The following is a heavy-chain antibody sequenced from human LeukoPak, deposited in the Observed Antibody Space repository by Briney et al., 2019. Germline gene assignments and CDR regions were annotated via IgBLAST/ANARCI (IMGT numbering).Heavy chain of an antibody. CDR2: INPSGGST. V-gene: IGHV1-46*01. J-gene: IGHJ4*02. D-gene: IGHD4-11*01. Sequence: EASVKVSCKASGYTFTSYYMHWVRQAPGQGLEWTGIINPSGGSTSYAQKFQGRVTMTRDTSTSTVYMELSSLRSEDTAVYYCARGSPDLDYMYYFDYWGQGTLVTVSS. CDR3: ARGSPDLDYMYYFDY. CDR1: GYTFTSYY.